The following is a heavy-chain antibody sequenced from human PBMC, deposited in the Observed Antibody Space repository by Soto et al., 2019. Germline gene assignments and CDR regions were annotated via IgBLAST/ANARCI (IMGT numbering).Heavy chain of an antibody. Sequence: ASVKVSCKASGYTFTSYAMHWVRQAPGQRLEWLGWINAGNGNTKYSQKFQGRVTITRDTSASTAYMELSSLRSEDTAVYYCARAGVRRYDFWSGDENFFDYWGQGTLVTVSS. CDR3: ARAGVRRYDFWSGDENFFDY. D-gene: IGHD3-3*01. CDR1: GYTFTSYA. J-gene: IGHJ4*02. V-gene: IGHV1-3*01. CDR2: INAGNGNT.